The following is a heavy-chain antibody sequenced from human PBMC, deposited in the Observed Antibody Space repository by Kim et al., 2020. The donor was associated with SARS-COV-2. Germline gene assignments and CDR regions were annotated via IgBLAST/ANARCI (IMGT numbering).Heavy chain of an antibody. J-gene: IGHJ4*02. D-gene: IGHD3-10*01. Sequence: ASVKVSCKASGYTYGISWVRQAPGQGLEWMGWISAYNGNTNYAQKPQGRVTMTTDTSTSTVYMELRSLTSDDTAVYYCARSRLFAGIDYWGQGTLVTVYS. V-gene: IGHV1-18*04. CDR3: ARSRLFAGIDY. CDR2: ISAYNGNT. CDR1: GYTYG.